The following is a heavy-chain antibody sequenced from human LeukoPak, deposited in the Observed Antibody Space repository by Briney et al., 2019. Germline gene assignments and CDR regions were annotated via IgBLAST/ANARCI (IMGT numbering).Heavy chain of an antibody. V-gene: IGHV3-64*02. CDR1: GFTFSSFA. Sequence: GGSLRLSCAASGFTFSSFAIHWVRQAPGKGLEYVSAISNNGRSTYYADSVKGRFTISRDNSNNTVHLQMGSLRAEDMAVYYCARGSSSSDYWGQGTLVTVSS. CDR2: ISNNGRST. D-gene: IGHD6-6*01. CDR3: ARGSSSSDY. J-gene: IGHJ4*02.